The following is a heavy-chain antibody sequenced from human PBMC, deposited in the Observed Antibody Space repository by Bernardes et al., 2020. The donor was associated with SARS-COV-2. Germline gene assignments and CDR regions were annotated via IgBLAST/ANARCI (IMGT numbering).Heavy chain of an antibody. Sequence: GGSLRLSCTAPGFTFSSPAMHWVRQGPGKGPEWGAVISNDGSIKYYTDSVKGRFTISRDNSKNTLYLLMNSLRTDDTAVYYCTRGLELELITWFDYWGQGTLVTVSS. CDR2: ISNDGSIK. V-gene: IGHV3-30-3*01. J-gene: IGHJ4*02. CDR1: GFTFSSPA. CDR3: TRGLELELITWFDY. D-gene: IGHD1-7*01.